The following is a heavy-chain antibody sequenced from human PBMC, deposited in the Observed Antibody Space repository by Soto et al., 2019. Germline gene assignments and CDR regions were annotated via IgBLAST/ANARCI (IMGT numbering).Heavy chain of an antibody. CDR2: IKQDGSEK. Sequence: GGSLRLSCAASGFTFSSYWMSWVRQAPGKGLEWVANIKQDGSEKYYVDSVKGRFTISRDNAKNSLYLQMNSLRAEDTAVYYCARGYRSGWYGEYFQHWGQGTLVTVSS. J-gene: IGHJ1*01. V-gene: IGHV3-7*01. CDR1: GFTFSSYW. D-gene: IGHD6-19*01. CDR3: ARGYRSGWYGEYFQH.